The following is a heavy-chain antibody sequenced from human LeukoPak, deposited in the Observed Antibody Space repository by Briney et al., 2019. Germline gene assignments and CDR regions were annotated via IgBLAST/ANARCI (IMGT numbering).Heavy chain of an antibody. CDR2: IYYRGST. J-gene: IGHJ4*02. CDR1: GDSISSYH. Sequence: PSETLSLTCTVSGDSISSYHWSWIRQPPGRGLEWIGYIYYRGSTNYNPSLTSRVTISLDTSKNQFSLKLSSVTTVDTAVYYCARSEMATIYYFDYWGQGILVTVSS. CDR3: ARSEMATIYYFDY. D-gene: IGHD5-24*01. V-gene: IGHV4-59*01.